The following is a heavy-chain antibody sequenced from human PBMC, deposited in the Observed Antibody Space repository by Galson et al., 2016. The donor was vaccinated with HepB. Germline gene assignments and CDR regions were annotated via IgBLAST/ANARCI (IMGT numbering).Heavy chain of an antibody. V-gene: IGHV1-2*02. J-gene: IGHJ4*02. D-gene: IGHD1-7*01. CDR1: GYKFTDYS. Sequence: SVKVSCKASGYKFTDYSIHWVRQAPGQGLEWVGWIHPNTGGTHYAQKFQGRVTLTRDTSISTADMELSRLRSDDTAVYFCALAYTWNSIVDWGEGTLVTVSS. CDR2: IHPNTGGT. CDR3: ALAYTWNSIVD.